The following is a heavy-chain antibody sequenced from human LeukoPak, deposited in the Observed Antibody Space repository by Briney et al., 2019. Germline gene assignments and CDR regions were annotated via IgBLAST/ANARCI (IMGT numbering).Heavy chain of an antibody. V-gene: IGHV4-61*08. CDR3: ARQYYWGYNWFDP. CDR1: GGSISSGDYY. Sequence: SQTLSLTCTVSGGSISSGDYYWSWIRQPPGKGLEWIGYIYYSGSTNYNPSLKSRVTISVDTSKNQFSLKLSSVTAADTAVYYCARQYYWGYNWFDPWGQGTLVTVSS. J-gene: IGHJ5*02. D-gene: IGHD3-10*01. CDR2: IYYSGST.